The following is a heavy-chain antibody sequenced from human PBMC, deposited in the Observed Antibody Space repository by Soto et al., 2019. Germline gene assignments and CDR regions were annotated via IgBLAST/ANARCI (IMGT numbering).Heavy chain of an antibody. D-gene: IGHD2-2*03. CDR2: ISYDGSNK. V-gene: IGHV3-30*18. CDR3: AKGLSPWMRYFDY. J-gene: IGHJ4*02. Sequence: QVQLVESGGGVVQPGRSLRLSCAASGFTFSSYDMHWVRQAPGKGLEWVAVISYDGSNKYYADSVKGRFTISRDNSKNTLYLQMNSLRAEDTAVYYCAKGLSPWMRYFDYWGQGTLVTVSS. CDR1: GFTFSSYD.